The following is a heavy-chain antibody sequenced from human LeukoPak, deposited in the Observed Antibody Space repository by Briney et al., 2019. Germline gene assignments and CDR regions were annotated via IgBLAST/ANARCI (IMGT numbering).Heavy chain of an antibody. CDR2: INPNSGDT. V-gene: IGHV1-2*06. D-gene: IGHD5-12*01. CDR1: GGTFSSYA. CDR3: ARDRRGGVHSGHDFDY. J-gene: IGHJ4*02. Sequence: GASVKVSCKASGGTFSSYAISWVRQAPGQGLEWMGRINPNSGDTDYAQKFQGRVTMTRDTSISTAYMEMSSLTSDDTAVYYCARDRRGGVHSGHDFDYWGQGTLVTVSS.